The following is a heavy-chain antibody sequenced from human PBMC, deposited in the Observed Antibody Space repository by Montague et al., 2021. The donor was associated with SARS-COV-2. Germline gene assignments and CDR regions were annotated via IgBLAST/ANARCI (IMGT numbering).Heavy chain of an antibody. CDR1: GDSISSYY. Sequence: SETLSLTCGVSGDSISSYYWCWIRHPAGKGLEWIGRIYNSGGTNHSQPLNSRVTISVDTSRSHLSLQLTSVTAADTAVYYCARDSRSSGWGYWYHGLADWGQGTTVTVSS. CDR3: ARDSRSSGWGYWYHGLAD. CDR2: IYNSGGT. J-gene: IGHJ6*02. D-gene: IGHD6-19*01. V-gene: IGHV4-4*07.